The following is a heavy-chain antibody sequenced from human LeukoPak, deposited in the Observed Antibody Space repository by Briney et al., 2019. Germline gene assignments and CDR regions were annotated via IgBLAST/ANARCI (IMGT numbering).Heavy chain of an antibody. CDR3: LCYYASATFY. CDR2: ISGTVRGERT. V-gene: IGHV3-23*01. J-gene: IGHJ4*02. CDR1: GFTFSSYW. D-gene: IGHD3-10*01. Sequence: GGSLRLSCAASGFTFSSYWMHWVRQAPGKGLEWVSDISGTVRGERTYYADSVKGRFTISRDNSKNTLYLQMNGLRADDTAVYYCLCYYASATFYWGQGTLVTVSS.